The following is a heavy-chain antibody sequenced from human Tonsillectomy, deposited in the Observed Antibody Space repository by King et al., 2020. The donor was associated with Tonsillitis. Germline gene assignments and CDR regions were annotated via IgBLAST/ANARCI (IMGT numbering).Heavy chain of an antibody. J-gene: IGHJ4*02. Sequence: HVQLVESGGGVVQPGRSLRLSCAASGFTFSSYAMHWVRQAPGKGLEWVAVISYDGSNKYYADSVKGRFTISRDNSQNTLYLQMNSLRAEDTAVYYCARGVPGYYDSSGYYFPFDYWGQGTLVTVSS. V-gene: IGHV3-30*01. D-gene: IGHD3-22*01. CDR3: ARGVPGYYDSSGYYFPFDY. CDR1: GFTFSSYA. CDR2: ISYDGSNK.